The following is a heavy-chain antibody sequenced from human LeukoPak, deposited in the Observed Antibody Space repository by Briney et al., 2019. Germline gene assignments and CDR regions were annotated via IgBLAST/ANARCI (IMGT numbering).Heavy chain of an antibody. D-gene: IGHD6-13*01. CDR1: GYTFTGYY. J-gene: IGHJ2*01. Sequence: ASVKVSCRASGYTFTGYYLHWVRQAPGQGLEWMGWINPNSGGTNYAQKFQGRVTMARDTSISTAYMELSRLRSEDTAVYYCAISIAAADKDWYFDLWGRGTLVTVSS. CDR3: AISIAAADKDWYFDL. CDR2: INPNSGGT. V-gene: IGHV1-2*02.